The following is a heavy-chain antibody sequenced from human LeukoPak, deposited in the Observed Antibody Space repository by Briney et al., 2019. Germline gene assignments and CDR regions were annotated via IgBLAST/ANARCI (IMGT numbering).Heavy chain of an antibody. Sequence: ASVKVSCKASGYTFTGYYMHWVRQAPGQGLEWMGWINPNSGGTNYAQKFQGWVTMTRDTSISTAYMELSRLRSDDTAVYYCASEDYYGSGPRGEEGFDYWGQGTLVTVSS. CDR3: ASEDYYGSGPRGEEGFDY. V-gene: IGHV1-2*04. D-gene: IGHD3-10*01. CDR1: GYTFTGYY. CDR2: INPNSGGT. J-gene: IGHJ4*02.